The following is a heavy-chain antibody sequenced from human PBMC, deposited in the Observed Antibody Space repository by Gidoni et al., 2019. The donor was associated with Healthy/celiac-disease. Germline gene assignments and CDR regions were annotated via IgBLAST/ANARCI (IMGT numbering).Heavy chain of an antibody. Sequence: EVQLVESGGGLVKPGRSLRLSCTASGFTFGDYAMRWFRQAPGKGLEWVGFIRSKAYGGTTEYAASVKGRFTISRGDSKSIAYLQMNSLKTEDTAVYYCTRVPWLVVVVAAFPPYFDYWGQGTLVTVSS. CDR2: IRSKAYGGTT. D-gene: IGHD2-15*01. J-gene: IGHJ4*02. V-gene: IGHV3-49*05. CDR3: TRVPWLVVVVAAFPPYFDY. CDR1: GFTFGDYA.